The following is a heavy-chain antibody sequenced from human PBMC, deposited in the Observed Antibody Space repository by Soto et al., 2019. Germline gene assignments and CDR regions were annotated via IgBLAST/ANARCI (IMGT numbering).Heavy chain of an antibody. CDR1: GFTCSNYA. Sequence: IISCAASGFTCSNYAIHWVRQAPGKGLQWLAVISYDGNNKYYADSVEGRFTISRDNSKNTVYLQMNSLRLEDTAVYYCARGPSYSDSYFDHWGQGTLVTVS. CDR3: ARGPSYSDSYFDH. D-gene: IGHD4-17*01. CDR2: ISYDGNNK. V-gene: IGHV3-30*03. J-gene: IGHJ4*02.